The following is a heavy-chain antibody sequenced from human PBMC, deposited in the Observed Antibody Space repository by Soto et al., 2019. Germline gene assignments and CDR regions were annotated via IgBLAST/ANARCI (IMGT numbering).Heavy chain of an antibody. V-gene: IGHV3-30*03. D-gene: IGHD3-22*01. J-gene: IGHJ5*02. CDR1: GFTFRRYR. Sequence: RRLSCDASGFTFRRYRMHWVRQAPRTGLEWVAVMSNDGSYKYYPDSVKGRFTVSRDNSKNTLYLQMNSLTAENTAVYYCATDRSSGSTGWFDPRGQGTMVTVSS. CDR2: MSNDGSYK. CDR3: ATDRSSGSTGWFDP.